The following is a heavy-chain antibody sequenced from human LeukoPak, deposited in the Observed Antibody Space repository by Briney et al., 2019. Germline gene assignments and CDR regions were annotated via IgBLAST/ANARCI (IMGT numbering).Heavy chain of an antibody. V-gene: IGHV4-59*01. J-gene: IGHJ6*02. Sequence: SETLSLTCTVSGDSISGYYWSWIRQTPGKGLEWIGYHYYSGSTNYNPSLKSRVTISVDTSKNQFSLKLSSVTAADTALYYCARGSPNYYYAMDVWGQGITVTVSS. CDR1: GDSISGYY. CDR3: ARGSPNYYYAMDV. D-gene: IGHD2-15*01. CDR2: HYYSGST.